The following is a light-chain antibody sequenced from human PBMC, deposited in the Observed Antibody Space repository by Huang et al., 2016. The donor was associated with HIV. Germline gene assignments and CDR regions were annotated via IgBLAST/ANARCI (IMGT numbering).Light chain of an antibody. CDR2: KVS. J-gene: IGKJ1*01. CDR3: MQGTHWPPGT. Sequence: DVVMTQSPLSLPVTLGQPASISCRSSQSLVHSDGNTYLNWFQQRPGQSTRRLIYKVSNRDSGVPDRFSGSESGTDFTLKISRVEAEDVGVYYCMQGTHWPPGTFGQGTKVEIK. V-gene: IGKV2-30*02. CDR1: QSLVHSDGNTY.